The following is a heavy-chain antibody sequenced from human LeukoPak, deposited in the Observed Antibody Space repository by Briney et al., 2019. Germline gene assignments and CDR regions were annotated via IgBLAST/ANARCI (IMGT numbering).Heavy chain of an antibody. Sequence: PSETLSLTCTVSGGSISSGGYYWSWLRQHPGKGLEWIGYIYSSGSTYYNPSLKSRVTISVDTSKNQFSLKLSSVTAADTAVYYCARGTSQQLVDYWGQGTLVTVSS. CDR2: IYSSGST. CDR3: ARGTSQQLVDY. CDR1: GGSISSGGYY. D-gene: IGHD6-13*01. J-gene: IGHJ4*02. V-gene: IGHV4-31*03.